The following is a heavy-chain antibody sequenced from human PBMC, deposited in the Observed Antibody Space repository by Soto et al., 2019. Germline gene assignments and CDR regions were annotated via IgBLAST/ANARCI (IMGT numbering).Heavy chain of an antibody. CDR2: ISYDGSNK. J-gene: IGHJ4*02. V-gene: IGHV3-30*18. CDR3: AKDLSDRLAARGTFDY. Sequence: HLGGSLRLSCAASGFTFSSYGMHWVRQAPGKGLEWVAVISYDGSNKYYADSVKGRFTISRDNSKNTLYLQMNSLRAEDTAVYYCAKDLSDRLAARGTFDYWGQGPLVTVSS. CDR1: GFTFSSYG. D-gene: IGHD6-6*01.